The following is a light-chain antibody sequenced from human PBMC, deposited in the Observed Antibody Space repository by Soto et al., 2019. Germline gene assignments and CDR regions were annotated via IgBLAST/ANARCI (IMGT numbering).Light chain of an antibody. CDR1: QSVSSN. J-gene: IGKJ1*01. V-gene: IGKV3-15*01. CDR3: QQYNNWPRT. Sequence: EIVMTQSPATLSVSPGERATLSCRASQSVSSNLAWYQQKHGQAPRLLIYRASTRATGIPARFSGSGSGTEFTLTISSLQSEDFAVYYCQQYNNWPRTFGQGTKVEIK. CDR2: RAS.